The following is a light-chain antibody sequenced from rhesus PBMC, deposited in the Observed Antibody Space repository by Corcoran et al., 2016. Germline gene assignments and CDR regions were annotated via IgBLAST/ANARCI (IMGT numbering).Light chain of an antibody. CDR2: GAS. CDR1: QSVSSY. Sequence: QVILTQSPATLSLSPGERATLSCSASQSVSSYLAWYQQQPGQAPRLLLYGASSRATGIPDSFSGSVSGTDFTLTISSLEREDVGVYRGDQHGSGYSFGQGTKVEIK. V-gene: IGKV3-10*01. J-gene: IGKJ2*01. CDR3: DQHGSGYS.